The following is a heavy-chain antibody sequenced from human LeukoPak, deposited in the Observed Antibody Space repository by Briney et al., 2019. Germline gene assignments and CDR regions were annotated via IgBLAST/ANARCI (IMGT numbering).Heavy chain of an antibody. J-gene: IGHJ4*02. V-gene: IGHV4-59*01. CDR2: IYYSGST. CDR1: GASISSYY. D-gene: IGHD3-10*01. Sequence: SETLSLTCTVSGASISSYYWSWIRQPAGKGLEWIGYIYYSGSTNYNPSLKSRVTISVDTSKNQFSLKLSSVTAADAAVYYCAGWGGSGSYYNFDYWGQGALVTVSS. CDR3: AGWGGSGSYYNFDY.